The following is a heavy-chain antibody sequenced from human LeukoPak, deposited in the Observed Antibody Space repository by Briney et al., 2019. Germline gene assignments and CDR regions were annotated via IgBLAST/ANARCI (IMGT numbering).Heavy chain of an antibody. V-gene: IGHV1-2*02. J-gene: IGHJ5*02. CDR1: GYTFTGYY. D-gene: IGHD3-10*01. CDR2: INPNSGGT. CDR3: ARGSNYYGSGKGWFDP. Sequence: GASVKVSCKASGYTFTGYYMHWVRQAPGQGLEWMGWINPNSGGTNYAQKFQGRVTMTRDTSISTAYMELSRLRSGDTAVYYCARGSNYYGSGKGWFDPWGQGTLVTVSS.